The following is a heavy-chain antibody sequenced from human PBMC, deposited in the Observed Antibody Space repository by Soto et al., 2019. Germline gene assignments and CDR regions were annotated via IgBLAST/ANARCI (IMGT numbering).Heavy chain of an antibody. V-gene: IGHV1-18*01. CDR2: INTYNGNT. D-gene: IGHD5-18*01. J-gene: IGHJ4*02. CDR3: ARAQTPTASDY. Sequence: QVQLVQSGAEVKKPGASVKVSCKTSGYTFTNYGITWVRQAPGQGLEWVGWINTYNGNTNYAQKVQGRVAMTTDTSTDTAYLEVKSLRVDDTAVFYCARAQTPTASDYWGQGPLVTVSS. CDR1: GYTFTNYG.